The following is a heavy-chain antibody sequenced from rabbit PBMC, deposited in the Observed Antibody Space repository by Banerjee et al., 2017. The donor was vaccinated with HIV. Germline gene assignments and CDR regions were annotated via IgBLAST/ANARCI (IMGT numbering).Heavy chain of an antibody. V-gene: IGHV1S40*01. CDR3: ARGADVAGYGYGL. Sequence: QSLEESGGDLVKPGASLTLTCKASGFSFSSGYYMCWVRQAPEKGLEWIACIDVGSGYTWYASWAKGRFTISKTSSTTVTLQMTSLTAADTATYFCARGADVAGYGYGLWGPGTLVTVS. D-gene: IGHD6-1*01. CDR1: GFSFSSGYY. J-gene: IGHJ4*01. CDR2: IDVGSGYT.